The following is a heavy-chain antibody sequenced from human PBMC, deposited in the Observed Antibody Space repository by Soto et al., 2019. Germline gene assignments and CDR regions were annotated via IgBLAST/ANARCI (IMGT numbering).Heavy chain of an antibody. CDR1: GFTVSSNY. CDR3: ARDLCYYRDLGGFDP. D-gene: IGHD2-21*01. J-gene: IGHJ5*02. V-gene: IGHV3-53*01. CDR2: IHSGGST. Sequence: EVQLVESGGGLIQPGGSLRLSCAASGFTVSSNYMSLVRQAPGKGLEWVSVIHSGGSTYYAASVKGRFTISSDNLKNTLYLQMNNLRADDTSVYYCARDLCYYRDLGGFDPWGQGTLVTVAS.